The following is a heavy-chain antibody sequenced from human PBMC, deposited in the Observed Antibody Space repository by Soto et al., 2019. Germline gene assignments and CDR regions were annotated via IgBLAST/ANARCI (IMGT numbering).Heavy chain of an antibody. Sequence: SETLSLTCAVYGGSFSGYYWSWIRQPPGKGLEWIGEINHSGSTNYNPSLKSRVTISVDTSKNQFSLKLSSVTAADTAVYYCASSGTGDILTGYYSQQKDAFDIWGQGTMVTVSS. D-gene: IGHD3-9*01. CDR2: INHSGST. V-gene: IGHV4-34*01. J-gene: IGHJ3*02. CDR3: ASSGTGDILTGYYSQQKDAFDI. CDR1: GGSFSGYY.